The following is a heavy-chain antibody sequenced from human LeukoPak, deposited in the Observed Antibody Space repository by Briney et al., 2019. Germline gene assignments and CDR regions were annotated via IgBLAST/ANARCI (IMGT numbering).Heavy chain of an antibody. J-gene: IGHJ4*02. Sequence: PGESLRLSCAASGFTVSSNYMSWVRQAPGKGLEWVSVIYSGGSTYYADSVKGRFTISRDNSKNTLYLQMNSLRAEDTAVYYCARDSPSRGWPLDYWGQGTLVTVSS. CDR3: ARDSPSRGWPLDY. CDR2: IYSGGST. D-gene: IGHD6-19*01. CDR1: GFTVSSNY. V-gene: IGHV3-66*02.